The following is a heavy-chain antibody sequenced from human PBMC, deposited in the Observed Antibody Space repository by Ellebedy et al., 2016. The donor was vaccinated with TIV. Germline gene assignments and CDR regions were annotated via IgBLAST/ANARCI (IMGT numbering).Heavy chain of an antibody. V-gene: IGHV3-66*01. D-gene: IGHD6-6*01. Sequence: PGGSLRLSCAASGFTVSNNYMRWVRQAPGTGLEWVSLIYSTGDTHYADFVKGRFTISRDNSKNTLYLQMNSLRVEDTAVYYCARDGGAARTAPPDYWGQGTLVTVSS. CDR3: ARDGGAARTAPPDY. J-gene: IGHJ4*02. CDR2: IYSTGDT. CDR1: GFTVSNNY.